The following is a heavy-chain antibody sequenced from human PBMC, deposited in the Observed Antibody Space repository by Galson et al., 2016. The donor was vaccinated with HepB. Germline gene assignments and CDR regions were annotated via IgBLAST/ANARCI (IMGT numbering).Heavy chain of an antibody. J-gene: IGHJ4*02. Sequence: SLRLSCAASGFAFSSYSMTWVRQASGKGLEWVSTISGTGADTYYADSVKGRFTISRDNSESTVSLRMTSLRAEDTAIYYCDKGDDNCGTNFHHWGQGTLVTVSS. CDR3: DKGDDNCGTNFHH. CDR2: ISGTGADT. CDR1: GFAFSSYS. V-gene: IGHV3-23*01. D-gene: IGHD1-20*01.